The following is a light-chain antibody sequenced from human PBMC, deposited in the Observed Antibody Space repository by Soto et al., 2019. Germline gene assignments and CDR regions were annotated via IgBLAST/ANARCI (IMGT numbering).Light chain of an antibody. Sequence: QLVLTQSSSASASLGSSVKLTCTLSSGYSSYIIAWHQQQPGKAPRYLMKLEGSGSYNKGSGVPDRFSGSSSGADRYLTISNLQFEDEADYYCETWDINTHVVFGGGTKL. CDR1: SGYSSYI. CDR3: ETWDINTHVV. V-gene: IGLV4-60*02. J-gene: IGLJ2*01. CDR2: LEGSGSY.